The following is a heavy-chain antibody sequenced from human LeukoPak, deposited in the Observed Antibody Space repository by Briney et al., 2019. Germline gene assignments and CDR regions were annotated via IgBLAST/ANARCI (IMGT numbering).Heavy chain of an antibody. CDR3: ARHHPIPLRFLEWSRAAFDY. Sequence: TSETLSLTCTVSGGSISSYHWNWIRQPPGKGLEWIGYIYYSGSTNYNPTLKSRVTMSVDTSKNQYSLKLSSVTAADTAVYYCARHHPIPLRFLEWSRAAFDYWGQGTLVTVSS. CDR2: IYYSGST. J-gene: IGHJ4*02. CDR1: GGSISSYH. V-gene: IGHV4-59*08. D-gene: IGHD3-3*01.